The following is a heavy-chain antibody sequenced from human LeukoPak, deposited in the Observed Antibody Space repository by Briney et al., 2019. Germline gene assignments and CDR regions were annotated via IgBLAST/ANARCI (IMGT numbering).Heavy chain of an antibody. J-gene: IGHJ5*02. Sequence: VASVKVSCKASGGTFSSYASSWVRQAPGQGLEWMGGIIPIFGTANYAQKFQGRVTITTDESTSTAYMELSSLRSEDTAVYYCARGVWGYCSSTSCPNWFDPWGQGTLVTVSS. CDR2: IIPIFGTA. CDR1: GGTFSSYA. V-gene: IGHV1-69*05. CDR3: ARGVWGYCSSTSCPNWFDP. D-gene: IGHD2-2*01.